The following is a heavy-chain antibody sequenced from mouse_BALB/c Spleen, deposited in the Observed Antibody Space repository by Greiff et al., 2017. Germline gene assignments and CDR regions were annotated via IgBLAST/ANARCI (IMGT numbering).Heavy chain of an antibody. J-gene: IGHJ1*01. CDR1: GFTFSSYA. CDR3: ARDYYGSSPWYFDV. V-gene: IGHV5-9-4*01. CDR2: ISSGGSYT. Sequence: DVMLVESGGGLVKPGGSLKLSCAASGFTFSSYAMSWVRQSPEKRLEWVAEISSGGSYTYYPDTVTGRFTISRDNAKNTLYLEMSSLRSEDTAMYYCARDYYGSSPWYFDVWGAGTTVTVSS. D-gene: IGHD1-1*01.